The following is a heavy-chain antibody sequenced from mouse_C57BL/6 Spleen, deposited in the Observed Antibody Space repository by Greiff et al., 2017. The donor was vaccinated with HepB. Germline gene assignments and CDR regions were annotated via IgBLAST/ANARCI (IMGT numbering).Heavy chain of an antibody. CDR3: ARWGSSGYVGFAY. J-gene: IGHJ3*01. V-gene: IGHV1-64*01. CDR2: IHPNSGST. D-gene: IGHD3-2*02. Sequence: VQLQQPGAELVKPGASVKLSCKASGYTFTSYWMHWVKQRPGQGLEWIGMIHPNSGSTNYNEKFKSKATLTVDKSSSTAYMQLSSLTSEDSAVYYCARWGSSGYVGFAYWGQGTLVTVSA. CDR1: GYTFTSYW.